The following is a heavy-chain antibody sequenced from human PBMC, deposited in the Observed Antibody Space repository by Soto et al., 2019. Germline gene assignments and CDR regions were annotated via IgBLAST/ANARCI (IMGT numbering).Heavy chain of an antibody. V-gene: IGHV1-8*01. CDR1: GYTFTSFN. Sequence: KVSCNASGYTFTSFNINWVRQAPGQGLEWMGWMNPNSGNTGYSQKFQDRITLTRDTSTTTAYMELSSLTSDDSALYFCLRYGAAATYWGQGTQVTVSS. J-gene: IGHJ4*02. CDR2: MNPNSGNT. D-gene: IGHD2-8*01. CDR3: LRYGAAATY.